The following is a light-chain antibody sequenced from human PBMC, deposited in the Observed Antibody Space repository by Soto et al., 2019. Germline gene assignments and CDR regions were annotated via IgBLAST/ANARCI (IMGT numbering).Light chain of an antibody. CDR1: KIISSY. V-gene: IGKV1-39*01. CDR2: AAS. Sequence: DIQMTQSPSSLSASVGDRVTITCRASKIISSYLNWYQQNPGKAPKRLIYAASSLKSGVPSRFSGSGSATDVSLAISSLQSEDFATYYCPHSYSSTACTFGQGTKVEIK. J-gene: IGKJ1*01. CDR3: PHSYSSTACT.